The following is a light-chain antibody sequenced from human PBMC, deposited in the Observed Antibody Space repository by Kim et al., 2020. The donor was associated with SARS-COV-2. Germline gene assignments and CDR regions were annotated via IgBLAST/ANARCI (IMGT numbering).Light chain of an antibody. CDR3: QQYNSWPRT. CDR1: QSLSNN. J-gene: IGKJ1*01. Sequence: EIVMTQSPGTLSVSPGERATLSYRASQSLSNNLAWYQQKPGQAPSLLIYRASTRATGIPVRFSGSGSGTEFTLTISSLQSEDFAVYYCQQYNSWPRTFGQGTKVDIK. V-gene: IGKV3-15*01. CDR2: RAS.